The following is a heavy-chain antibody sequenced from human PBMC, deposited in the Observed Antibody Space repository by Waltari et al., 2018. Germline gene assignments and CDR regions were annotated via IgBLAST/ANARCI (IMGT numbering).Heavy chain of an antibody. CDR2: ISCSGGST. D-gene: IGHD1-7*01. CDR1: GFTFSTYA. CDR3: AKVPTGANAY. V-gene: IGHV3-23*01. J-gene: IGHJ4*02. Sequence: EVHLLESGGDLVQPGGSLRLSCAASGFTFSTYAMSWVRQAPGKGLEGVSGISCSGGSTYDADSVKGRFTISRDNSNNTLYLQMNSLRVEDTAIYYCAKVPTGANAYWGQGALVTVSS.